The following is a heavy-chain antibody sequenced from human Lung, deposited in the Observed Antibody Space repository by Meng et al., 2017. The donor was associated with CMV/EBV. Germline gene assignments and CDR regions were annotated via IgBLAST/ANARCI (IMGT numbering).Heavy chain of an antibody. CDR2: ISGSGTYI. J-gene: IGHJ6*02. V-gene: IGHV3-21*01. D-gene: IGHD6-19*01. CDR3: ARDVSPRSSDHIAVYYFYALDV. Sequence: GESXKTPCAASGFTFSRYCMNWVRQALGKGLEWVSSISGSGTYIYYAGSVTGRFNITRDNAQNSPYLQMNRLRAEDTAVYYCARDVSPRSSDHIAVYYFYALDVWXQGTXVTVSS. CDR1: GFTFSRYC.